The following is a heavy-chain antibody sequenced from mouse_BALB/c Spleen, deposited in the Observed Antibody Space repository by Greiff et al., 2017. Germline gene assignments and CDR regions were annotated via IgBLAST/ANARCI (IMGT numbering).Heavy chain of an antibody. CDR3: ARGCGTEGFGY. J-gene: IGHJ2*01. CDR1: GYTFSSYW. Sequence: VKLQESGAALMKPGASVKISCKATGYTFSSYWIVWVKQRPGHGLEWIGEILPGSGSTNYNEKFKGKATFTADTSSNTAYMQLSSLTSEDSAVYYCARGCGTEGFGYWGQGTTLTVA. CDR2: ILPGSGST. V-gene: IGHV1-9*01. D-gene: IGHD4-1*01.